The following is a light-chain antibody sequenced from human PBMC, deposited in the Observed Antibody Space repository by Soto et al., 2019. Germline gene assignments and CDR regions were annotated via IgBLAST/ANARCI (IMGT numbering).Light chain of an antibody. CDR2: GAS. J-gene: IGKJ4*01. Sequence: EIVLTQSPGPLSLSPGERGTLSCRASQSISSSYLAWYQQKPGQAPRLLIYGASTRATGITVRFSGSGSGTEFTLTISSLQYEDFAVYYCQHYNNWIASFGGGTKVDIK. V-gene: IGKV3-15*01. CDR3: QHYNNWIAS. CDR1: QSISSSY.